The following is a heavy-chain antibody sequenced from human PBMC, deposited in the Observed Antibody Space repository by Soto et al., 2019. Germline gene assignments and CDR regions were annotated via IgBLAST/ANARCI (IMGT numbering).Heavy chain of an antibody. J-gene: IGHJ6*02. V-gene: IGHV3-33*01. CDR1: GFTFSSYG. D-gene: IGHD5-12*01. CDR2: VWYDGGNK. Sequence: QVQLVESGGGVVQPGRSLRLSCAASGFTFSSYGMHWVRQAPGKGLEWVALVWYDGGNKYYADSVKGRFTISRDNSTNTLYLQMNSLRYEDTAVYYCVRAAGYSGNDYVYYYGMDVWGQGTTVTVSS. CDR3: VRAAGYSGNDYVYYYGMDV.